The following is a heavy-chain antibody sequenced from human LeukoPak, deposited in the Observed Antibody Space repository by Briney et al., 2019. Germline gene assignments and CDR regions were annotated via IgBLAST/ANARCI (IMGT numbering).Heavy chain of an antibody. V-gene: IGHV4-39*01. CDR3: ARTVGTHRFDY. CDR1: GGSISSSNYY. J-gene: IGHJ4*02. D-gene: IGHD4-23*01. Sequence: ASETLSLTCTVSGGSISSSNYYWGWIRQPPGERLEWIGTIYYTGTTYYNPSLQSQVIISVDTSKNQFSLNLSSVTAPDTALYYCARTVGTHRFDYWGQGILVTVSS. CDR2: IYYTGTT.